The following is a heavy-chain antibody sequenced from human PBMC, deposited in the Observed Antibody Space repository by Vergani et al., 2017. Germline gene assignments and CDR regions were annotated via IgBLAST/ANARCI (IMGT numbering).Heavy chain of an antibody. CDR3: ARGQDFWSGKGYYYMDV. Sequence: QVQLQQWGAGLLKPSETLSLTCAVYGGSFSGYYWSWIRQPPGKGLEWIGEINHSGSTNYNPSLKSRVTISVDTSKKPFSLKLSSVTAADTAVYYCARGQDFWSGKGYYYMDVWGKGTTVTVSS. J-gene: IGHJ6*03. V-gene: IGHV4-34*01. CDR2: INHSGST. CDR1: GGSFSGYY. D-gene: IGHD3-3*01.